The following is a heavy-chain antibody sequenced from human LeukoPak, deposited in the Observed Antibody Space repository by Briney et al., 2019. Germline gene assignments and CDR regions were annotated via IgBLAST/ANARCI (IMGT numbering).Heavy chain of an antibody. V-gene: IGHV1-69*04. CDR2: IIPILGIA. J-gene: IGHJ4*02. CDR1: GGTFSSYA. Sequence: SVKVSCKASGGTFSSYAISWVRQAPGQGPEWMGRIIPILGIANYAQKFQGRVTITADKSTSTAYMELSSLRSEDTAVYYCARDEYYYDSSGYYSYWGQGTLVTVSP. D-gene: IGHD3-22*01. CDR3: ARDEYYYDSSGYYSY.